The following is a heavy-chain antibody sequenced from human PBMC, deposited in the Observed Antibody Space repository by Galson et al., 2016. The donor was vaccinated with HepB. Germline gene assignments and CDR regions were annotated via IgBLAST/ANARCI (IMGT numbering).Heavy chain of an antibody. CDR2: IDYIGRS. V-gene: IGHV4-39*01. CDR1: GGFISNSSYF. Sequence: TLSLTCTVSGGFISNSSYFWGWIRQPPGRGLEWIGSIDYIGRSFYNPSLNNRGSMSVDTSKNQFSLEVTSVTAADTAVYYCARTGDHHVDYWGQGTLAIVSS. CDR3: ARTGDHHVDY. J-gene: IGHJ4*02. D-gene: IGHD7-27*01.